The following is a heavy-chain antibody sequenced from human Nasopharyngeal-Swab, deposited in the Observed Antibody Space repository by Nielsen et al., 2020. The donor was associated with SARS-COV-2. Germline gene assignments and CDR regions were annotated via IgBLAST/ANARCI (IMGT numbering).Heavy chain of an antibody. Sequence: VRQAPGKGLVWVSHINNEGRWTTYADSVKGRFTISRDNAKNTLYLEMNSLRAEDTAVYYCARGGEYYYGSGSYADYWGQGTLVTVSS. CDR3: ARGGEYYYGSGSYADY. CDR2: INNEGRWT. J-gene: IGHJ4*02. D-gene: IGHD3-10*01. V-gene: IGHV3-74*01.